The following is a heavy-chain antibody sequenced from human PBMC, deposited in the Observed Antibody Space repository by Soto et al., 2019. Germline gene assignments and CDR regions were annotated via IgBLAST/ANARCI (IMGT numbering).Heavy chain of an antibody. CDR2: FKWNSGDV. CDR1: GFTFGDYA. CDR3: AKDRSSGSPYYGMDF. D-gene: IGHD3-10*01. V-gene: IGHV3-9*01. Sequence: SLRLSCAASGFTFGDYAMHWVRQVPGKGLEWVSGFKWNSGDVGYADSVKGRFTISRDSARNSLYLQMSSLRPEDTAVYYCAKDRSSGSPYYGMDFWGQGTMVTVSS. J-gene: IGHJ6*02.